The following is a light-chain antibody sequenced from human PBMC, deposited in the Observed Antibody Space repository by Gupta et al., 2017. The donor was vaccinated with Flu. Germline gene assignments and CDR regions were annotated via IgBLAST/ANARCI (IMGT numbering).Light chain of an antibody. CDR3: FSTDSSDNHGL. CDR1: ALPKRY. V-gene: IGLV3-10*01. J-gene: IGLJ2*01. Sequence: GQTARITCSGDALPKRYAYWYQQKSGQAPVLVIYEDRKRPSGIPERFSGSSSGTMATLTISGAQVEDEADYYCFSTDSSDNHGLFGGGTKLAVL. CDR2: EDR.